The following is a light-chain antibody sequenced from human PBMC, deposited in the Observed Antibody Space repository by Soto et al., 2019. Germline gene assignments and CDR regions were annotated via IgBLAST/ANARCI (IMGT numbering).Light chain of an antibody. CDR2: DVS. J-gene: IGLJ1*01. CDR1: SSDVGGYNY. Sequence: SALTQPASVSGSPGQSITISCTGTSSDVGGYNYVSWYQQHPGKAPKLMIYDVSNRPSGVSNHFSGSKSGNTASLTISGLQAEDEADYYCSSYTSSSTLNYVFGTGTKVTVL. CDR3: SSYTSSSTLNYV. V-gene: IGLV2-14*01.